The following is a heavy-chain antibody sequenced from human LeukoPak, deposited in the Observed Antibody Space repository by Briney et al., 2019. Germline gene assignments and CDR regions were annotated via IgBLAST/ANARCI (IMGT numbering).Heavy chain of an antibody. CDR2: IKEDGTET. D-gene: IGHD5-24*01. CDR3: AKEGRSLQTY. Sequence: GGSLRLSCAASGFMFSSNWMSWDRLAPGKGLEWVANIKEDGTETYYVDSVKGRFTISRDNAKNSLYLQMNSLRVEDTAVYYCAKEGRSLQTYWGQGTLVTVSS. V-gene: IGHV3-7*03. CDR1: GFMFSSNW. J-gene: IGHJ4*02.